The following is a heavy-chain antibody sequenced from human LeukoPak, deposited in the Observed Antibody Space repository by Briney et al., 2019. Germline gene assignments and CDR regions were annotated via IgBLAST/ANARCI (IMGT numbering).Heavy chain of an antibody. CDR1: GFTFDDYA. V-gene: IGHV3-43D*03. CDR3: AKGSFDPKYYYGSGSTRGEYFDY. D-gene: IGHD3-10*01. Sequence: GGSLRLSCAASGFTFDDYAMHWVRQAPGKGLEWVSLISWDGVSTYYADSVKGRFTISRDNSKNSLYLQMNSLRAEDTALYYCAKGSFDPKYYYGSGSTRGEYFDYWGQGTLVTVSS. CDR2: ISWDGVST. J-gene: IGHJ4*02.